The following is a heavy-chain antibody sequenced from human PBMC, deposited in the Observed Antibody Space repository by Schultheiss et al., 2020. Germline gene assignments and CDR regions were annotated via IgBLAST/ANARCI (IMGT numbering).Heavy chain of an antibody. Sequence: GGSLRLSCAASGFTFSDHYMHWVRQAPGRGLEWVGRIRNRPNSDTTEYAASVKGRFTISRDDSKNSLFLQTNSLKTEDTAVYYCARGTSGWPLDYWGQGTLVTFSS. CDR1: GFTFSDHY. CDR2: IRNRPNSDTT. J-gene: IGHJ4*02. V-gene: IGHV3-72*01. CDR3: ARGTSGWPLDY. D-gene: IGHD6-19*01.